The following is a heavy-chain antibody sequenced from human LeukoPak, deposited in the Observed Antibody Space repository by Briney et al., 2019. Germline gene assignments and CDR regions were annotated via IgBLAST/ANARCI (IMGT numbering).Heavy chain of an antibody. J-gene: IGHJ4*02. CDR3: TRESGAFSPFGF. D-gene: IGHD1-26*01. Sequence: SETLSLTCAVSGGSITTTNWWSWVRQPPXKGLEWIGEVHLSGATNYNPSLESRVSMSIDKSKNHLSLEVTSVTAADTAMYYCTRESGAFSPFGFWGLGTLVTVSS. CDR1: GGSITTTNW. V-gene: IGHV4-4*02. CDR2: VHLSGAT.